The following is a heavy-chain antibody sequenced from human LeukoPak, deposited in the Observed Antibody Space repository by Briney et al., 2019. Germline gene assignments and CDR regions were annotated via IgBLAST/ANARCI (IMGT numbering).Heavy chain of an antibody. CDR1: SGKTSFYY. J-gene: IGHJ3*02. V-gene: IGHV4-59*08. Sequence: PADPLHLPCTVSSGKTSFYYWSWIQQPTRKALDRMGNIYHSGTTNYSPSLKSRVSISVDTSKNQFSLKLSSVTAADTAVYYCARHPPRGDSGKGFDIWGQGTMVTVFS. CDR3: ARHPPRGDSGKGFDI. D-gene: IGHD1-26*01. CDR2: IYHSGTT.